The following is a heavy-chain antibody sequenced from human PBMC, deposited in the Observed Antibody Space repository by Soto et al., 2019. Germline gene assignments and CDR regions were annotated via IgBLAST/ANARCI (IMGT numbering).Heavy chain of an antibody. Sequence: QVQLQESGPGLVKPSQTLSLTCTVSGGSISSGGYYWSWIRQHPGKGLEWIGYIYYSGITYYNPSLKSRVTISVDTSKNQFSLKLSSVTAADTAVYYCARDPTYYYDSRGFDPWGQGTLVTVSS. CDR2: IYYSGIT. D-gene: IGHD3-22*01. V-gene: IGHV4-31*03. CDR1: GGSISSGGYY. J-gene: IGHJ5*02. CDR3: ARDPTYYYDSRGFDP.